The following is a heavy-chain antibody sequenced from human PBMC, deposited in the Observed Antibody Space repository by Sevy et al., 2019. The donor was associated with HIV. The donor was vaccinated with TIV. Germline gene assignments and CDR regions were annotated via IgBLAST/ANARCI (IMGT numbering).Heavy chain of an antibody. D-gene: IGHD3-16*01. Sequence: GGSLRLSCAASGFTFSSYSMNWVRQAPGKGLEWVSSISSSSSYIYYADSVKGRFTISRDNAKNSLYLQMNSLRAEDTAVYYCARSRSEGGGAVVGYWGQGTLVTVSS. CDR3: ARSRSEGGGAVVGY. J-gene: IGHJ4*02. CDR2: ISSSSSYI. V-gene: IGHV3-21*01. CDR1: GFTFSSYS.